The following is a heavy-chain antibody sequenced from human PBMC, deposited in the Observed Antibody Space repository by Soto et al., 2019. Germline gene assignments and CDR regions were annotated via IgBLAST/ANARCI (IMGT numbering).Heavy chain of an antibody. CDR1: GYTFTSYG. J-gene: IGHJ5*02. CDR2: ISAYNGNT. D-gene: IGHD6-13*01. V-gene: IGHV1-18*01. Sequence: ASVKVSCKASGYTFTSYGISWVRQAPGQGLEWMGWISAYNGNTNYAQKLQGRVTMTTDTSTSTAYMELRSLRSDDTAVYYCARGIAALSAGNWFDPWGQGTLVTVS. CDR3: ARGIAALSAGNWFDP.